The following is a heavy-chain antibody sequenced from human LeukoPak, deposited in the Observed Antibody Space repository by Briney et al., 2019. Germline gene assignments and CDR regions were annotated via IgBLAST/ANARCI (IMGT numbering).Heavy chain of an antibody. V-gene: IGHV1-2*02. D-gene: IGHD1-7*01. J-gene: IGHJ5*02. CDR1: GYTFTGYY. CDR3: ARDGHWNYENWFDP. CDR2: INPNSGGT. Sequence: GASVKVSCKASGYTFTGYYMHWVRQAPGQGLEWMGWINPNSGGTNYAQKFQGRVTMTRDTSISTAYMELSRLRSDDTAVYYCARDGHWNYENWFDPWGQGTLVTASS.